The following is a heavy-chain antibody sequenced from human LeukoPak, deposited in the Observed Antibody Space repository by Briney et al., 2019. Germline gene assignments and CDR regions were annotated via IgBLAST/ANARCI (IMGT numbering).Heavy chain of an antibody. V-gene: IGHV4-59*08. CDR3: ARGIHYDFWSGYSGAFDY. D-gene: IGHD3-3*01. J-gene: IGHJ4*02. CDR1: GGSISSYY. CDR2: IYYSGST. Sequence: PSETLSLTCTVSGGSISSYYWSWIRQPPGKGLEWIGYIYYSGSTNYNPSLKSRATISVDTSKNQFSLKLSSVTAADTAVYYCARGIHYDFWSGYSGAFDYWGQGTLVTVSS.